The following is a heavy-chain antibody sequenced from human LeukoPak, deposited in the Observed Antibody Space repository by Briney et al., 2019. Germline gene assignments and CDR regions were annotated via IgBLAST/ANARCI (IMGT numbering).Heavy chain of an antibody. CDR2: IYHSGNT. D-gene: IGHD5-18*01. CDR1: GYSISSDYY. V-gene: IGHV4-38-2*02. J-gene: IGHJ4*02. Sequence: SETLPLTCSVSGYSISSDYYWGWIRQPPGKGLEWIGSIYHSGNTYYNPSLKSRVTILIDTSKNQFSLKLNSVTAADTAVYYCARAGYSDGLDYWGQGTLVTVSS. CDR3: ARAGYSDGLDY.